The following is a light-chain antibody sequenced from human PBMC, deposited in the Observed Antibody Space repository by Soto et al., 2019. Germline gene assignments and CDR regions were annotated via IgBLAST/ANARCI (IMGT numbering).Light chain of an antibody. CDR1: QSVSSN. J-gene: IGKJ5*01. CDR3: QQYNNWPPSIT. V-gene: IGKV3-15*01. Sequence: EIVITQSPATLSVSPGERATLSCRASQSVSSNLAWYQQKPGQAPRLLIYGASTRATGIPARFSGSGSGTEFTLTIRRLQSEDFAVYYCQQYNNWPPSITLGQGTRREIK. CDR2: GAS.